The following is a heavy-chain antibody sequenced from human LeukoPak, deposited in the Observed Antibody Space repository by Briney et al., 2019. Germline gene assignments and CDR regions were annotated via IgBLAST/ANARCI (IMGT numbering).Heavy chain of an antibody. J-gene: IGHJ3*02. D-gene: IGHD1-1*01. CDR1: GCTFTDYY. CDR2: INPNSGGT. V-gene: IGHV1-2*06. Sequence: ASVKVSCKSSGCTFTDYYIHWVRQAPGQGLEWMGRINPNSGGTDYVQKFQGRVTMTRDTSLTTAYMDLTRLRSNDTAIYYCTREETRTSAFDIWGQGTMVTVSS. CDR3: TREETRTSAFDI.